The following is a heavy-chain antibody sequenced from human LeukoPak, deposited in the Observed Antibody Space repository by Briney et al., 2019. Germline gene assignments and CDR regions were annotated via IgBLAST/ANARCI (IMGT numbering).Heavy chain of an antibody. Sequence: ASLKISCKASGYIFSSFGISWMRQAPGQGLEWMGWISAYNGNTNYAQKLQGRVTMTTDTSTSTAYMELRSLRSDDTAVYYCARDSQLAPFDYWGQGTLVTVSS. CDR3: ARDSQLAPFDY. J-gene: IGHJ4*02. D-gene: IGHD2-2*01. V-gene: IGHV1-18*01. CDR1: GYIFSSFG. CDR2: ISAYNGNT.